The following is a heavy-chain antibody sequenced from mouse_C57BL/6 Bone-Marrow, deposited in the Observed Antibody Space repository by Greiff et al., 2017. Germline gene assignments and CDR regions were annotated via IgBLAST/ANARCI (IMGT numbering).Heavy chain of an antibody. J-gene: IGHJ2*01. D-gene: IGHD5-1*01. CDR2: FHPYNDDT. Sequence: LEESGAELVKPGASVKMSCKASGYTFTPYPLEWMKQNPGKSLEWIGNFHPYNDDTKYNEKFKGKATLTVEKSSNTVYLELSRLTSDDSAVYYCARSSTFFYYFDYWGQGTTLTVSS. CDR3: ARSSTFFYYFDY. CDR1: GYTFTPYP. V-gene: IGHV1-47*01.